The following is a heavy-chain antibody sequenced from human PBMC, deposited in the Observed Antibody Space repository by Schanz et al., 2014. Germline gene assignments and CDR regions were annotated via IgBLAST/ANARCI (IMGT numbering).Heavy chain of an antibody. CDR2: IWSDGSGK. Sequence: QVQLVESGGGLVKPGGSLRLSCAASGFIFSNYGMHWVRQAPGKGLEWVAVIWSDGSGKYYADSVKGRFTISRDSPKNTLYLQMNSLRAGDTAVYYCARGTDWNLHYWGQGALVTVSS. D-gene: IGHD1-1*01. J-gene: IGHJ4*02. V-gene: IGHV3-33*01. CDR1: GFIFSNYG. CDR3: ARGTDWNLHY.